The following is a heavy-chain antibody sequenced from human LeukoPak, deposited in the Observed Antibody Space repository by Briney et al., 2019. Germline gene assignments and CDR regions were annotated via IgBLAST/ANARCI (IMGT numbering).Heavy chain of an antibody. CDR3: AKGKSGGVNYGMDV. J-gene: IGHJ6*02. CDR2: ISGSGGST. Sequence: GGSLRLSCAASGFTFSSYAMSWVRQAPGKGLEWVSVISGSGGSTYYADSVKGRFTISRDNSKNPLYLQMNSLRAEDTAVYYCAKGKSGGVNYGMDVWGQGTTVTVSS. V-gene: IGHV3-23*01. D-gene: IGHD1-26*01. CDR1: GFTFSSYA.